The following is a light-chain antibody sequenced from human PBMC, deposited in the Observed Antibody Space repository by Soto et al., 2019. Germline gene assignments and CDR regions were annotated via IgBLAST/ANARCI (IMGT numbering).Light chain of an antibody. J-gene: IGKJ1*01. CDR1: QSFSSY. CDR3: QQRGET. Sequence: EIVFTQSPATLSLSPGERATLSCRASQSFSSYLAWYQQKPGQAPRLLIYDASNRATGIPARFSGSGSGTDFTLTISSLEPEDSAVYYCQQRGETFGQGTKVEIK. CDR2: DAS. V-gene: IGKV3-11*01.